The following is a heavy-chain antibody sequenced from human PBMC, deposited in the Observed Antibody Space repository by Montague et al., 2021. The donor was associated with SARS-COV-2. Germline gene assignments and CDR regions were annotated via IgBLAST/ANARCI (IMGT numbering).Heavy chain of an antibody. CDR2: XXWDDDK. CDR1: GFSLSTSGMR. Sequence: ALVKPTQTLTLTCTFSGFSLSTSGMRASWIRQPPGKALEWLARXXWDDDKFYSTSLKTRLTISKDTSKNQVVLTMTNMDPVDTATYYCARSYYDILTAYYTPFDYWGQGTLVTVSS. V-gene: IGHV2-70*04. CDR3: ARSYYDILTAYYTPFDY. D-gene: IGHD3-9*01. J-gene: IGHJ4*02.